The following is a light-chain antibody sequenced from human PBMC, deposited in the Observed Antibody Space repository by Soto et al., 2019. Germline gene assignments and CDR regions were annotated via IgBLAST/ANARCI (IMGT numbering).Light chain of an antibody. Sequence: QSVLTQPPSASGTPGQRVTISCSGSSPNIGSNYVYWYQQLPGTAPKLLIYRNNQRPSGVPDRFSGSKSGTSASLAISGLRSEDEADYYCAAWDDSLSVRYVFGTGTKVTVL. V-gene: IGLV1-47*01. CDR1: SPNIGSNY. J-gene: IGLJ1*01. CDR2: RNN. CDR3: AAWDDSLSVRYV.